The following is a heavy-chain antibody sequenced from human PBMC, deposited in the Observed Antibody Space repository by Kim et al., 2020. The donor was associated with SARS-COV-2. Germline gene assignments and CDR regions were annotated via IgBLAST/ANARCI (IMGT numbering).Heavy chain of an antibody. J-gene: IGHJ4*02. D-gene: IGHD3-10*01. CDR2: INHSGST. V-gene: IGHV4-34*01. Sequence: SETLSLTCAVYGGSFSGYYWSWIRQPPGKGLEWIGEINHSGSTNYNPSLKSRVTISVDTSKNQFSLKLSSVTAADTAVYYCARGVSRSGSYYKSLRSYYFDYWGQGTLVTVSS. CDR3: ARGVSRSGSYYKSLRSYYFDY. CDR1: GGSFSGYY.